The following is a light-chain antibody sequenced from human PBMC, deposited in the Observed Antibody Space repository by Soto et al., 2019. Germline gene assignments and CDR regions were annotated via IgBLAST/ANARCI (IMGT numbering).Light chain of an antibody. Sequence: DIVMTQSPATLSVSPGERATLSCRASQSVSSKLAWYQQKPGQAPRRLIYGASSRATGIPDRFSGRGFGTDFTLTINSLEPEDFAVYYCQQRNVWPPITFGQGTRLEIK. CDR3: QQRNVWPPIT. CDR2: GAS. CDR1: QSVSSK. J-gene: IGKJ5*01. V-gene: IGKV3D-15*01.